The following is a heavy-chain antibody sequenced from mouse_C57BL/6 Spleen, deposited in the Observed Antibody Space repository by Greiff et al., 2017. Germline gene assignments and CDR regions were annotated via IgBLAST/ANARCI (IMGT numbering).Heavy chain of an antibody. CDR1: GFSLSTSGMG. V-gene: IGHV8-12*01. Sequence: QVTLKECGPGILQSSQTLSLTCSFSGFSLSTSGMGVSWIRQPSGKGLEWLAHIYWDDDKRYNPSLKSRLTISKDTSRNQVFLKITSVDTADTATYYCASLYYYGSRGFAYWGQGTLVTVSA. CDR2: IYWDDDK. D-gene: IGHD1-1*01. J-gene: IGHJ3*01. CDR3: ASLYYYGSRGFAY.